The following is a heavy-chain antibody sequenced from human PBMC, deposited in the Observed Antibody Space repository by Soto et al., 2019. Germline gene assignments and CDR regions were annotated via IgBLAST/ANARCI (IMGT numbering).Heavy chain of an antibody. Sequence: GASVKVSCKASGYTFTGYYMHWVRQAPGQGLEWMGWINPNSGGTNYAQKFQGWVTMTRDTSISTAYMELSRLRSDDTAVYYCARGLPDYREPDYGMDVWGQGTTVTVSS. CDR2: INPNSGGT. D-gene: IGHD4-4*01. CDR1: GYTFTGYY. CDR3: ARGLPDYREPDYGMDV. J-gene: IGHJ6*02. V-gene: IGHV1-2*04.